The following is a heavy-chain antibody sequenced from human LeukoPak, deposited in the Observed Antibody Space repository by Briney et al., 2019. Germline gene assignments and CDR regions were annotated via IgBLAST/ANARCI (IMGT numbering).Heavy chain of an antibody. CDR2: ISSSSSYI. D-gene: IGHD3-22*01. CDR3: ARDHDRYDSSGYPY. V-gene: IGHV3-21*01. J-gene: IGHJ4*02. CDR1: GFTFSSYS. Sequence: GGSLRLSCAASGFTFSSYSMNWVRQAPGKGLEWVSSISSSSSYIYYADSVKGRFTISRDNAKNSLYLQMNSLRAEDTAVYYCARDHDRYDSSGYPYWGQGSLVTVSS.